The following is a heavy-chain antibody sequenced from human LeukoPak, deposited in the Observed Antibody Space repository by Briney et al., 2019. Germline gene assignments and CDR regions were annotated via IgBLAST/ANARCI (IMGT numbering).Heavy chain of an antibody. V-gene: IGHV1-8*01. CDR1: GYTFTSYD. CDR3: AREYGDSYWYFDL. CDR2: MNPNSGNT. Sequence: ASVKVSCKASGYTFTSYDINWVRQSTGHGLEWMGWMNPNSGNTGYAQRFQGRVTMTGNTSISTAYMELSSLRSEDTAVYDCAREYGDSYWYFDLWGRGTLVSVSS. J-gene: IGHJ2*01. D-gene: IGHD4-17*01.